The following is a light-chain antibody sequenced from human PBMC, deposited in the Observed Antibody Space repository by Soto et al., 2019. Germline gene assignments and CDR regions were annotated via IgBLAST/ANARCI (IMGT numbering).Light chain of an antibody. J-gene: IGLJ2*01. Sequence: QSVLTQPPSVSAAPGQKVTISCSGSASNIGNNYVSWYQQLPGTAPKLLIYENYKRPSGIPDRFSGSKSGTSATLGITGLQTGDEADYYCGAWDNSLTGGVFGGGTKVTVL. CDR1: ASNIGNNY. CDR2: ENY. V-gene: IGLV1-51*02. CDR3: GAWDNSLTGGV.